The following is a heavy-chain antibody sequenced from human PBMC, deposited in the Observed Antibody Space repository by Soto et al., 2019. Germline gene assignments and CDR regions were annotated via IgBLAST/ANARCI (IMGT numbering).Heavy chain of an antibody. J-gene: IGHJ4*02. CDR3: ASRDDSSGYYQGLSY. V-gene: IGHV4-31*03. CDR2: IYYSGST. Sequence: QVQLQESGPGLVKPSQTLSLTCTVSGGSISSGGYYWSWIRQHPGKGLEWIGYIYYSGSTYYNPSLKSRVTISVDTTKNQYSLKLSSVTAADTAVYYCASRDDSSGYYQGLSYWGKGTLVTVSS. CDR1: GGSISSGGYY. D-gene: IGHD3-22*01.